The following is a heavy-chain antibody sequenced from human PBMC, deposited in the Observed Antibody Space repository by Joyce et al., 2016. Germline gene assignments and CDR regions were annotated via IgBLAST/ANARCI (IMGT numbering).Heavy chain of an antibody. V-gene: IGHV3-21*01. CDR1: GFTFNDYT. J-gene: IGHJ4*02. CDR3: AIDSGFHLD. D-gene: IGHD3-10*01. Sequence: EVQLVDSGGGLVKPGGSLRLSCAAAGFTFNDYTMNWVCQAPGRELEWVASITMRGTYKYYADSVKGRFTISRDNAKHSVNLQMNSLRAEDTAMYYSAIDSGFHLDWGQGTLVTVSS. CDR2: ITMRGTYK.